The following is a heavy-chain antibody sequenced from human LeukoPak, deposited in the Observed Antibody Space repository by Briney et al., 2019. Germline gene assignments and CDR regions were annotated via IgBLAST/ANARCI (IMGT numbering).Heavy chain of an antibody. CDR2: IYTSGST. D-gene: IGHD6-6*01. CDR1: GGSISSYY. CDR3: ARGSIRSRYYYYGMDV. Sequence: PSETLSLTCTVSGGSISSYYWSWIRQPAGKGLEWIGRIYTSGSTNYNPSLKSRVTMSVDTSKNQFSLKLSSVTAADTAVYYCARGSIRSRYYYYGMDVWGQGTTVTVSS. V-gene: IGHV4-4*07. J-gene: IGHJ6*02.